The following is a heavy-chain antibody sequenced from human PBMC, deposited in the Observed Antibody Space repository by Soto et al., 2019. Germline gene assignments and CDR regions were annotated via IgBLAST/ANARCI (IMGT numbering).Heavy chain of an antibody. D-gene: IGHD6-19*01. CDR2: TNSDGSDT. J-gene: IGHJ4*02. CDR3: ARDRGWALFDY. V-gene: IGHV3-74*01. CDR1: GFTFSSYW. Sequence: EVQLVESGGGLVQPGGSLRLSCAASGFTFSSYWMYWVRQAPGKGLVWVSRTNSDGSDTSYADSVKGRFTISRDNAKNTLYLEMNSLRAEDTPVYYCARDRGWALFDYWGQGTLVTVSS.